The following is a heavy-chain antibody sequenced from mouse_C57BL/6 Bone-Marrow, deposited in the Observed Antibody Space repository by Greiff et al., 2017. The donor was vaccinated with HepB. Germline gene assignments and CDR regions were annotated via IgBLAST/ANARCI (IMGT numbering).Heavy chain of an antibody. CDR1: GYTFTSYW. CDR3: ARYYYGYDDGSWFAY. CDR2: INPSSGYT. Sequence: VKLMESGAELAKPGASVKLSCKASGYTFTSYWMHWVKQRPGQGLEWIGYINPSSGYTKYNQKFKDKATLTADKSSSTAYMQLSSLTYEDSAVYYCARYYYGYDDGSWFAYWGQGTLVTVSA. J-gene: IGHJ3*01. D-gene: IGHD2-2*01. V-gene: IGHV1-7*01.